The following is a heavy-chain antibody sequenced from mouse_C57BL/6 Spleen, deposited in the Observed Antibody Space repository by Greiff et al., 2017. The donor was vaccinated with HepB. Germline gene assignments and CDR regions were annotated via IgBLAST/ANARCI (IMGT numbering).Heavy chain of an antibody. V-gene: IGHV14-3*02. CDR1: GLNIKDTY. CDR2: LAPPNGNT. CDR3: ARMARK. J-gene: IGHJ2*01. Sequence: VQLKESGAELVKSGATVKLSCTASGLNIKDTYMLWLKQWPDQGPARIGRLAPPNGNTKYDPKLQGKATITADTSSNTAYLQSSRRASEDTAVYFCARMARKWGQGTTHTVSS.